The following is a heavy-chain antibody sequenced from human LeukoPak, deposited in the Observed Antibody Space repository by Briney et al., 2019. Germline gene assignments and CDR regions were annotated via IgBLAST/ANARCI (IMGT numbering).Heavy chain of an antibody. V-gene: IGHV3-33*03. CDR1: GFTFSSYG. Sequence: PGGSLRLSCAASGFTFSSYGMHWVRQAPGKGLEWVAVIWYDGSNKYYADSVKGRFTISRDNAKNSLYLQMNSLRAEDTALYYCAKDMAPTIAAIFDYWGQGTLVTVSS. CDR2: IWYDGSNK. D-gene: IGHD6-13*01. CDR3: AKDMAPTIAAIFDY. J-gene: IGHJ4*02.